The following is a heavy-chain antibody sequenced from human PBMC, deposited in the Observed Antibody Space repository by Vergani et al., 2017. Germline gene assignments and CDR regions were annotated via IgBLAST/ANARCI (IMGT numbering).Heavy chain of an antibody. J-gene: IGHJ4*02. CDR3: ARGEGIDCGGDCSEITYFDY. CDR2: IYSGCST. D-gene: IGHD2-21*01. CDR1: GFTVSSNY. Sequence: EVQLVESGGGLIQPGGSLRLSCAASGFTVSSNYMSWVRQAPGKGREWVSVIYSGCSTYYAASVKGRFTISRDNSKNTLYLQMGSLRAEDMAVYYCARGEGIDCGGDCSEITYFDYWGQGTLVTVSS. V-gene: IGHV3-66*03.